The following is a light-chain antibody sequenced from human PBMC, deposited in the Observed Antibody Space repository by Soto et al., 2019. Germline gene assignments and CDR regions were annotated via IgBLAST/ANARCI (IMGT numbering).Light chain of an antibody. V-gene: IGLV1-40*01. CDR1: TSIVGVTFD. J-gene: IGLJ2*01. Sequence: QSVLAQPPSVSGAPGQTVTITCIGSTSIVGVTFDFHWYKHVPGTAPKLPIYGNNNRPSGVPDRFSGSKSGTSASLAITGLQAEDEGEYYCQSYDNSLRVVFGGETKVTVL. CDR2: GNN. CDR3: QSYDNSLRVV.